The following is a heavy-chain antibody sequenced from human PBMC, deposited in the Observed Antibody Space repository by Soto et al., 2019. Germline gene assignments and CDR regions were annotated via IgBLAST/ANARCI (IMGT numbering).Heavy chain of an antibody. D-gene: IGHD4-4*01. CDR2: IYYSGST. Sequence: SETLSLTCTVSGGSISSGGYYWSWIRQHPGKGLEWIGYIYYSGSTYYNPSLKSRVTISVDTSKNQFPLKLSSVTAADTAVYYCARVDYSNYCYYFDYWGQGTLVTVSS. V-gene: IGHV4-31*03. CDR3: ARVDYSNYCYYFDY. J-gene: IGHJ4*02. CDR1: GGSISSGGYY.